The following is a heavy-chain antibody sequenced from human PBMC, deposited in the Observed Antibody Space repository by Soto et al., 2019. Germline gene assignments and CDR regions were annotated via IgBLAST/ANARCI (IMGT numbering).Heavy chain of an antibody. V-gene: IGHV1-18*01. CDR3: ARDFSGSTAQFGVHDDFDI. Sequence: QVQLVQSGAEVKKPGASVKVSCKASGYTFTSYGISWVRQAPGQGLEWMGWISAYNGNTHYAQKLQGRVTMTTHNSTSTAYVDLRSLGSDDTAVYCCARDFSGSTAQFGVHDDFDIWGQGTMVTVSS. D-gene: IGHD3-3*01. CDR1: GYTFTSYG. CDR2: ISAYNGNT. J-gene: IGHJ3*02.